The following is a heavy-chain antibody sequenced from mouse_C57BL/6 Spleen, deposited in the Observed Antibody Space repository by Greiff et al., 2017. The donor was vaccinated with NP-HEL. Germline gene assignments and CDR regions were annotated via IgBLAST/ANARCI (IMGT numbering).Heavy chain of an antibody. D-gene: IGHD2-3*01. Sequence: VQLKQSGPELVKPGASVKISCKASGYSFTGYYMNWVKQSPEKSLEWIGEINPSTGGTTYNQKFKAKATLTVDKSSSTAYMQLKSLTSEDSAVYYCARSNDGYCPNYWGQGTLVTVSA. CDR2: INPSTGGT. V-gene: IGHV1-42*01. CDR1: GYSFTGYY. CDR3: ARSNDGYCPNY. J-gene: IGHJ3*01.